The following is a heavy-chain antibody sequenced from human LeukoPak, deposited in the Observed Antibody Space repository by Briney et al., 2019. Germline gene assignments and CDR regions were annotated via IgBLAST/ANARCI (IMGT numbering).Heavy chain of an antibody. CDR3: AKSLLTTASGTGRAFDI. CDR1: GFTFSSYT. D-gene: IGHD1-26*01. Sequence: GGSLRLSCATSGFTFSSYTMNWVRQSPGKGLEWISYIDSSSNTIYYADPLQGRFTISRDNSKNTLCLQMNSLRAEDTAEYYCAKSLLTTASGTGRAFDIWGQGTMVTVSA. CDR2: IDSSSNTI. V-gene: IGHV3-48*01. J-gene: IGHJ3*02.